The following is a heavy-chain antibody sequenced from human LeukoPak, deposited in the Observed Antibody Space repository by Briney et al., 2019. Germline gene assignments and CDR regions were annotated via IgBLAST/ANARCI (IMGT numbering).Heavy chain of an antibody. V-gene: IGHV4-39*07. CDR3: ARDPWLGVGANSAFDM. Sequence: SETLSLTCTVSGGSIRGSSYCWVWIRQPPGKEPEYIGSIYYGGTTYYNPSLESRVTISLDMSKNQFSLRLTSVTAADTAVYYCARDPWLGVGANSAFDMWGQGTRVTVSS. D-gene: IGHD1-26*01. CDR1: GGSIRGSSYC. J-gene: IGHJ3*02. CDR2: IYYGGTT.